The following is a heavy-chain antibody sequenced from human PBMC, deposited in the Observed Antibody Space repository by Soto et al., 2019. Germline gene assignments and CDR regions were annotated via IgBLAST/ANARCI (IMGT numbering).Heavy chain of an antibody. CDR2: IKQDGSEK. J-gene: IGHJ3*02. D-gene: IGHD6-13*01. V-gene: IGHV3-7*03. CDR3: ARVAAAGADAFDI. Sequence: RGSLRLSCAASGFTFSSYWMSWVRQAPGKGLEWVANIKQDGSEKYYVDSVKGRFTISRDNAKNSLYLQMNSLRAEDTAVYYCARVAAAGADAFDIWGQGTMVTVSS. CDR1: GFTFSSYW.